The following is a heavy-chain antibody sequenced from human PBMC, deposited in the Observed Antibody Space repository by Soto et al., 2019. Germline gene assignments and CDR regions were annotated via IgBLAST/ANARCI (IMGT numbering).Heavy chain of an antibody. V-gene: IGHV5-51*01. Sequence: GESLKISCKGSGYSFTSYWIGWVRQMPGKGLEWMGIIYPGDSDTRYSPSFQGQVTISADTSTSTAYMELRSLRSDDTAVYYCARAESVRWFDPRGQGTLVTVSS. CDR2: IYPGDSDT. D-gene: IGHD3-10*01. CDR3: ARAESVRWFDP. CDR1: GYSFTSYW. J-gene: IGHJ5*02.